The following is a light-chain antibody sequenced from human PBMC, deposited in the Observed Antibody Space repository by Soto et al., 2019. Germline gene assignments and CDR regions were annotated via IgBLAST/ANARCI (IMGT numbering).Light chain of an antibody. CDR3: QQYGTSRVT. Sequence: DIVLTQSPGTLSLSPGERGTLSCRASQGVRGNYLAWYQQRPGQAPRLLIYGASSRATGIPDRFSGSGSGTDFSLTISRLEPEDFAVYYCQQYGTSRVTFGPGTKVEIK. V-gene: IGKV3-20*01. CDR2: GAS. J-gene: IGKJ3*01. CDR1: QGVRGNY.